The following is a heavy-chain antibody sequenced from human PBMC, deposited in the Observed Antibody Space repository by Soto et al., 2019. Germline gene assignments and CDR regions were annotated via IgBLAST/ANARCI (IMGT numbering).Heavy chain of an antibody. V-gene: IGHV4-34*01. CDR1: GGSFSGYY. J-gene: IGHJ6*02. Sequence: SETLSLTCAVYGGSFSGYYWSWIRQPPGKGLEWIGEINHSGSTNYNPSLKSRVTISVDTSKNQFSLKLSSVTAADTAVYYCARVRPRGGTGTGYYGMDVWGQGTTVTVSS. CDR3: ARVRPRGGTGTGYYGMDV. CDR2: INHSGST. D-gene: IGHD2-15*01.